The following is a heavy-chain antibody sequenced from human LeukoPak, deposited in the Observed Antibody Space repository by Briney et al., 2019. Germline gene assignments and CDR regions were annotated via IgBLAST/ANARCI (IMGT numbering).Heavy chain of an antibody. V-gene: IGHV3-64*01. CDR2: IGGSGENT. Sequence: PEGSLRLSCVTSGFSFSSYTMHWVRQAPGKGLEYVGAIGGSGENTYYVSSVKGRFIISRDNSKNTLYLQMGSLRAEDMALYYCARGDSLPVLDYWGQGILVSVSS. CDR1: GFSFSSYT. D-gene: IGHD3-22*01. J-gene: IGHJ4*02. CDR3: ARGDSLPVLDY.